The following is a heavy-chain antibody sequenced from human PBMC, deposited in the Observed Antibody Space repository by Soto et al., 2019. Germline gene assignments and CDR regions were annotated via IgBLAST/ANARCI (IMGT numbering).Heavy chain of an antibody. D-gene: IGHD5-12*01. CDR1: GFIFSDHD. Sequence: PGGSLRLSCATSGFIFSDHDIDWVRQAPGKGLEWVGRSRSRDYNYITEYAASVKGRFTLSRDDSKKSLFLQMNSLKTEDTAVYFCVVDVVGTGSHWGQGILVTVSS. V-gene: IGHV3-72*01. J-gene: IGHJ4*02. CDR2: SRSRDYNYIT. CDR3: VVDVVGTGSH.